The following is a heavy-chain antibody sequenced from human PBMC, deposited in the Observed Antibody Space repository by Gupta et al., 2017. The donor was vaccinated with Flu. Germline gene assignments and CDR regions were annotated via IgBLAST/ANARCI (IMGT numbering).Heavy chain of an antibody. CDR2: ISSSSSYT. CDR3: ARDRPTGYYYDSSGYYYFDY. D-gene: IGHD3-22*01. CDR1: GFTCSDYY. Sequence: QVQLVESGGGLVKPGGSLRLSCAASGFTCSDYYMSWIRQAPGKGLEWVSYISSSSSYTNYADSVKGRFTISRDNAKNSLYLQMNSLRAEDTAVYYCARDRPTGYYYDSSGYYYFDYWGQGTLVTVSS. V-gene: IGHV3-11*05. J-gene: IGHJ4*02.